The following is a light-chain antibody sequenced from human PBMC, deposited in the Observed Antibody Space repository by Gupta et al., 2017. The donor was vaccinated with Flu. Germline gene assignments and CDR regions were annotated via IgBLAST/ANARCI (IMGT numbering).Light chain of an antibody. CDR1: SSDVGSYNL. Sequence: SALPQPSSVSGSPGPPITICCTGTSSDVGSYNLVSWYQQHPGKAPKLMIYEGSKRPSGVANRFSGSKSGNTASLTSAGLQAEDEADYYCGSDAGSSTFRVFGGGTKLTVL. J-gene: IGLJ3*02. CDR3: GSDAGSSTFRV. CDR2: EGS. V-gene: IGLV2-23*03.